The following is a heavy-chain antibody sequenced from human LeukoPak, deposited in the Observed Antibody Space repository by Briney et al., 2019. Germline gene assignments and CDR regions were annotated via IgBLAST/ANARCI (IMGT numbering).Heavy chain of an antibody. Sequence: GGSLRLSCAASGFTFSSYSMNWVRQAPGKGLEWVSFISTSSSYIYYADSLKGRFTISRDNAKKSLYVQMNSLRADDTAVYYCARALADSRGYYLGFDYWGQGTLVTVSS. CDR1: GFTFSSYS. CDR3: ARALADSRGYYLGFDY. J-gene: IGHJ4*02. V-gene: IGHV3-21*01. CDR2: ISTSSSYI. D-gene: IGHD3-22*01.